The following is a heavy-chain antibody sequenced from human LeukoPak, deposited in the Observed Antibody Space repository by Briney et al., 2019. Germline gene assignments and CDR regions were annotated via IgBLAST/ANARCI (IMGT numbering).Heavy chain of an antibody. J-gene: IGHJ4*02. Sequence: PGRSLTLSCAASGFTFSHYGMHWVRQAPGKGLEWVAVIWSDGTNKYYADSVKGRFTIYRDDSQNRVFLQMNSLRAEDTALYYCAKDAQRGFDYSNSLEYWGQGALVSVPS. CDR1: GFTFSHYG. CDR2: IWSDGTNK. V-gene: IGHV3-33*06. CDR3: AKDAQRGFDYSNSLEY. D-gene: IGHD4-11*01.